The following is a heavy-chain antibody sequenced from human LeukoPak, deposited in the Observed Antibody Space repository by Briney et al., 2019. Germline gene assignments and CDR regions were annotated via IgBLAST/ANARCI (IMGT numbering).Heavy chain of an antibody. Sequence: GGSLRLSCAVSGFTFSIYAMSWVRQAPGKGLEWVSGISGSGGNTYYADSVKGRFTIPRDNSRNTLYLQMNSLRAEDTAVYYCAKDYVVAGTGTSSWWGQGTLVTVSS. CDR2: ISGSGGNT. D-gene: IGHD6-19*01. CDR3: AKDYVVAGTGTSSW. V-gene: IGHV3-23*01. CDR1: GFTFSIYA. J-gene: IGHJ4*02.